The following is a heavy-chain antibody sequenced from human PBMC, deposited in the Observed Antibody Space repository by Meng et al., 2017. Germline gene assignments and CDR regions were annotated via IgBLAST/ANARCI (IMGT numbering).Heavy chain of an antibody. CDR3: ARGSYSFDS. Sequence: QRQLQQSGPGLVKPSQTLSLIFAISGDSVSSNSAAWNWIRQSPSRGLEWLGRAYYRSKWYHDYAESVKSRISIDPDTSKNQFSLQLRSVTPEDSAVYYCARGSYSFDSWGQRTLVTVSS. D-gene: IGHD1-26*01. J-gene: IGHJ4*02. CDR1: GDSVSSNSAA. CDR2: AYYRSKWYH. V-gene: IGHV6-1*01.